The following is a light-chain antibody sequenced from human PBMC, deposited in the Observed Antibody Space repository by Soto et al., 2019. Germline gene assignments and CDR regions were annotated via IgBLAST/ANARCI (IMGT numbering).Light chain of an antibody. CDR3: QQADSFPLT. J-gene: IGKJ4*01. V-gene: IGKV1-12*01. CDR2: AAS. CDR1: QGITSW. Sequence: PRSPSSLSASVGSRAPFTSRAGQGITSWLVWYQQKPGKAPKLLIYAASSLESGVPSRFSGSGSGTDFTLTINSLQPEDFATYYCQQADSFPLTFGGGTKVEIK.